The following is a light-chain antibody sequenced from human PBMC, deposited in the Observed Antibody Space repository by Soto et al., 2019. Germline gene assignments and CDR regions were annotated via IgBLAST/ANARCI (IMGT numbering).Light chain of an antibody. CDR2: DSS. V-gene: IGKV1-33*01. CDR3: QQYDNLPLT. CDR1: QDISNY. Sequence: DIQMTQSPPSLSASVGDRVTITCHASQDISNYLNWYQQKPGKAPKLLIYDSSNLETGVTSRFSGSGSGTDFTFTISSLQPEDIATYYCQQYDNLPLTFGGGTKVDIK. J-gene: IGKJ4*01.